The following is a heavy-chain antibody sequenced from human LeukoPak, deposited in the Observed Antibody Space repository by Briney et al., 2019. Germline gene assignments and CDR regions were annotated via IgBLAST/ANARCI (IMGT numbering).Heavy chain of an antibody. CDR1: GFTFSSYE. D-gene: IGHD2-8*01. Sequence: GGSLRLSCEASGFTFSSYEMNWVRQAPGKGLEWLSYIRGSGNTIYYADSVKGRFTISRDNAKNSLYLQMDSLRAEDTAVYYCARDYTNDGIDVWGQGTTVTVSS. J-gene: IGHJ6*02. V-gene: IGHV3-48*03. CDR3: ARDYTNDGIDV. CDR2: IRGSGNTI.